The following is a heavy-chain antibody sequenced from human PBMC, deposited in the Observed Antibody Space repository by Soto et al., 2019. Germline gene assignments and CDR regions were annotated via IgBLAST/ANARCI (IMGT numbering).Heavy chain of an antibody. CDR1: GYTFTSYG. V-gene: IGHV1-18*01. J-gene: IGHJ4*02. D-gene: IGHD1-1*01. CDR2: ISAHNGNT. CDR3: ARGRYGDY. Sequence: QVHLVQSGAEVKKTGASVKVSCKASGYTFTSYGITWVRQAPGQGFEWMGWISAHNGNTDYAQKPQGRVIVTRDTSTSTAYMELRSLISDDTAVYYCARGRYGDYWGQGALVTVSS.